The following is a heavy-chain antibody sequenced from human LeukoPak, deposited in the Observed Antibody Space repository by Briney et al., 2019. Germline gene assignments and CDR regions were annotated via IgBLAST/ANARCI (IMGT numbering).Heavy chain of an antibody. J-gene: IGHJ3*02. CDR2: IYYSGST. D-gene: IGHD1-20*01. Sequence: SETLSLTCTVSGGSISSSSYYWGWIRQPPGKGLEWIGSIYYSGSTYYNPSLKSRVTISVDTSKNQFSLKLSSVTAADTAVYYCARDNWNDEDAFDIWGQGTMVTVSS. CDR3: ARDNWNDEDAFDI. V-gene: IGHV4-39*07. CDR1: GGSISSSSYY.